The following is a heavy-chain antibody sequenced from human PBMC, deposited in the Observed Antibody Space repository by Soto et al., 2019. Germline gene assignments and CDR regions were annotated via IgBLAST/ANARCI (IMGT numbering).Heavy chain of an antibody. CDR1: GYTFTNYG. D-gene: IGHD2-2*01. CDR2: ISAYNGNT. Sequence: GASVKVSCKASGYTFTNYGISWVRQAPGQGLEWMGWISAYNGNTNYAQKRQGRVTMTTDTSTSTAYMELRSLRSDDTAVYYCARGPIVVVPAAMGTEFDYWGQGTLVTVSS. CDR3: ARGPIVVVPAAMGTEFDY. J-gene: IGHJ4*02. V-gene: IGHV1-18*01.